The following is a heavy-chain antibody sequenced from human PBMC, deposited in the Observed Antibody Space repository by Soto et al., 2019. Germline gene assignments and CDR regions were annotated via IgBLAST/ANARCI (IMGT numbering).Heavy chain of an antibody. J-gene: IGHJ6*03. CDR1: GFTFSSYA. Sequence: GGSLRLSCAASGFTFSSYAMSWVRQAPGKGLEWVSAISGSGGSTYYADSVKGRFTISRDNSKNTLYLQMNSLRAEDTAVYYCAKGDCSSTSCLKYYYYYYMDVWGKGTTVTVSS. CDR2: ISGSGGST. V-gene: IGHV3-23*01. CDR3: AKGDCSSTSCLKYYYYYYMDV. D-gene: IGHD2-2*01.